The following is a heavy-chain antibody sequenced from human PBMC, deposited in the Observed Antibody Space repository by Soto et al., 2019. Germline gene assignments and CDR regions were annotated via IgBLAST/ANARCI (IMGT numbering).Heavy chain of an antibody. D-gene: IGHD2-2*01. CDR1: GFTFSNSA. CDR3: AKKSSGAIRLFDF. V-gene: IGHV3-23*01. Sequence: GGSLRLSCAASGFTFSNSALHWVRQAPGKGLEWVSNIRGSGDTTYYADSVKGRFTISRDNSKNTLYLHMSSLRDEDTAVYWCAKKSSGAIRLFDFWGQGTLVTVSS. CDR2: IRGSGDTT. J-gene: IGHJ4*01.